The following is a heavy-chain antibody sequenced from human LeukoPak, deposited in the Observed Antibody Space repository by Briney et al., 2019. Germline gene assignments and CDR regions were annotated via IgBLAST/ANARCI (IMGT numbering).Heavy chain of an antibody. CDR3: ARQKIVVVPAALDY. V-gene: IGHV5-51*01. D-gene: IGHD2-2*01. CDR2: IYPGDSDT. Sequence: GESLKISCKGSGYSFTTYWIGWVRQMPGKGLEWMGSIYPGDSDTRYSPSFQGQVTISADKSISTAYLQWSSLKASDTAMYYCARQKIVVVPAALDYWGQGTLVTVSS. J-gene: IGHJ4*02. CDR1: GYSFTTYW.